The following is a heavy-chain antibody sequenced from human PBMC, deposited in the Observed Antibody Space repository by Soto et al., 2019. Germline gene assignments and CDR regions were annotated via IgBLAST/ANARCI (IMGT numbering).Heavy chain of an antibody. D-gene: IGHD5-18*01. CDR1: GGSISSYY. V-gene: IGHV4-59*01. CDR3: ARSGYSYGNWFDP. CDR2: IYYSGST. J-gene: IGHJ5*02. Sequence: QVQLQESGPGLVKPSETLSLTCTVSGGSISSYYWSWIRQPPGKGLEWIGYIYYSGSTNYNPSLKSQVTISVDTSKNQCSLKLSSVTAADTAVYYCARSGYSYGNWFDPWGQGTLVTVSS.